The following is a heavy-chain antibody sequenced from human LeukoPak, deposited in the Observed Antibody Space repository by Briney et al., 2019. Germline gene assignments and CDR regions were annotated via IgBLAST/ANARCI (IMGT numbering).Heavy chain of an antibody. CDR3: ASASSHRTAAGGDY. D-gene: IGHD6-13*01. CDR2: INGDGGSR. J-gene: IGHJ4*02. CDR1: GFTFSTYW. V-gene: IGHV3-74*01. Sequence: GGSLRLSRAASGFTFSTYWMHWVRQAPGKGLVWVSRINGDGGSRNYADSVKGRFTISRDNAKNTLYLQMSSLRAEDTAVYYCASASSHRTAAGGDYWGQGTLVTVST.